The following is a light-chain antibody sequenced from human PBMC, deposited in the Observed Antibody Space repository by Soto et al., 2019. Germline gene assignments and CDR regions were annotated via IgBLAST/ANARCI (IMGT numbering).Light chain of an antibody. CDR1: QAIRND. Sequence: DIQMTQSPSSLSASLGDRVTITFRASQAIRNDVGWYQQKPGQDPKRLIYVASRLESGVPSRFSGSGFGTEFILTISSLQPEDFATYYCLQHNNYPWTFGQGTKV. V-gene: IGKV1-17*01. J-gene: IGKJ1*01. CDR2: VAS. CDR3: LQHNNYPWT.